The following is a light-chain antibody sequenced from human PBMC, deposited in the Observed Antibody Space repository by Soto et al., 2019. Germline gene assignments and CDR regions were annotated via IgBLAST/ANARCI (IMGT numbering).Light chain of an antibody. J-gene: IGLJ3*02. V-gene: IGLV2-14*01. CDR1: SSDVGSYND. CDR3: SSYTSSSTWV. Sequence: QSALTQPASVSGSPGQSITISCTGTSSDVGSYNDVSWYQQHPGKAPKHMIYEVSNRPSGVSNRFSGSKSGNTASLTISGLQAEDEADYYCSSYTSSSTWVFGGGTKLTVL. CDR2: EVS.